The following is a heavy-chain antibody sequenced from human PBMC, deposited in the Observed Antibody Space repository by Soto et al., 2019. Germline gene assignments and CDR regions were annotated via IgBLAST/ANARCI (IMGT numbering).Heavy chain of an antibody. Sequence: EVQLVESGGGLVQPGGSLRLSCAASGFTVNSNYMSWVRQAPGKGLEWVSVIYSGGRTYYADSVKGRFTISRDSSKNTLYLQMNSLRTEDTAVYYCAGRGGPGDYFYMDVWGKGTTDTVPS. J-gene: IGHJ6*03. CDR2: IYSGGRT. CDR3: AGRGGPGDYFYMDV. D-gene: IGHD3-10*01. V-gene: IGHV3-66*01. CDR1: GFTVNSNY.